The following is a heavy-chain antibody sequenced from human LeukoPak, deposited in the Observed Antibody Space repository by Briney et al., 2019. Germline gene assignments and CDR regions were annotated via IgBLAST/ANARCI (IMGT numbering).Heavy chain of an antibody. D-gene: IGHD2-15*01. V-gene: IGHV4-4*07. J-gene: IGHJ4*02. Sequence: SETLSLTCSVSGGSLSSYYWSWIRQSAGKGLEWIGRIYPSGTTNYNPSLKSRVTVSLDTSKNHFSLNLSSVTAADTAMYYCAREEFCNGGGCSFDSWGQGALVTVSS. CDR2: IYPSGTT. CDR3: AREEFCNGGGCSFDS. CDR1: GGSLSSYY.